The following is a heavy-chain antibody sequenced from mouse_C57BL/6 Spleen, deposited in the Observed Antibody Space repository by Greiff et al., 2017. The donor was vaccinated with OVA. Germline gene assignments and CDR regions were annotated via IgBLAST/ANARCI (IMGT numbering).Heavy chain of an antibody. CDR1: GYAFSSYW. Sequence: QVQLQQSGAELVKPGPSVKISCKASGYAFSSYWMNWVKQRPGKGLAWIGQISPGDGATNYNGKFKGKATLTADKSYSTAYMQLSSLTSEDSAVYFCAGAYYSNYYFDYWSQGTTLTVSS. V-gene: IGHV1-80*01. CDR2: ISPGDGAT. CDR3: AGAYYSNYYFDY. J-gene: IGHJ2*01. D-gene: IGHD2-5*01.